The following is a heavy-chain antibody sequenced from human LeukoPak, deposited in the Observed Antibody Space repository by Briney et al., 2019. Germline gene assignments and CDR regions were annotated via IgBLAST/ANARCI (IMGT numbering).Heavy chain of an antibody. J-gene: IGHJ4*02. V-gene: IGHV3-9*01. D-gene: IGHD6-13*01. Sequence: GGSLRLSCAPSGFTFDDYAMHWVRQAPGKGLXXVSGISWNSGSIGYADSVEGRFTISRDNAKNSLYLQMNSLRAEDTAVYYCASARAAAAPFDYWGQGTLVTVSS. CDR1: GFTFDDYA. CDR2: ISWNSGSI. CDR3: ASARAAAAPFDY.